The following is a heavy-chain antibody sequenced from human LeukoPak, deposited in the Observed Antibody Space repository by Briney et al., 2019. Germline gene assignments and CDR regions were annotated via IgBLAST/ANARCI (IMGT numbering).Heavy chain of an antibody. CDR2: INHSGST. V-gene: IGHV4-34*01. Sequence: SETLSLTCAVYGGSFSGYYWSWIRQPPGMGLEWIGEINHSGSTNYNPSLKSRVTISVDTSKNQFSLKLSSVTAADTAVYYCARGPYGSGSYWGQGTLVTVSS. J-gene: IGHJ4*02. CDR1: GGSFSGYY. CDR3: ARGPYGSGSY. D-gene: IGHD3-10*01.